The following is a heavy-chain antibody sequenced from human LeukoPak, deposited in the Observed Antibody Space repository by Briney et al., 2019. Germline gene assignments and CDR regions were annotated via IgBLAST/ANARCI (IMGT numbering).Heavy chain of an antibody. J-gene: IGHJ4*02. CDR2: ISYDGSNK. CDR3: AKDLERGYNSGWYLGY. V-gene: IGHV3-30*18. Sequence: GGSLRLSCAASGFTFSSYGMHWVRQAPGKGLEWVAVISYDGSNKYYPDSVKGRFTISRDNSKNTLYLQMNSLRAEDTAVYYCAKDLERGYNSGWYLGYWGQGTLVTVSS. CDR1: GFTFSSYG. D-gene: IGHD6-19*01.